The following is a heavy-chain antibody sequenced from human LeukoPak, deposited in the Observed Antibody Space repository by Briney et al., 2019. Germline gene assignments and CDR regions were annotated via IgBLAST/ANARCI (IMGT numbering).Heavy chain of an antibody. CDR3: AKGTSWYFFDY. V-gene: IGHV3-9*01. Sequence: GGSLRLSCAASGFTFDDYAMHWVRQAPGKGLEWVSVINWNSGRIVYADSVKGRFTISRDNAKNSLYLQMNSLTTEDTALYYCAKGTSWYFFDYWGRGTLVTVSS. CDR2: INWNSGRI. D-gene: IGHD2-2*01. J-gene: IGHJ4*02. CDR1: GFTFDDYA.